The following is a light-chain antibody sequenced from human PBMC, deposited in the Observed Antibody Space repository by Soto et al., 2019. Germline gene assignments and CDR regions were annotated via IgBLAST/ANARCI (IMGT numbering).Light chain of an antibody. CDR3: QTWGTGIVV. Sequence: QLVLTQSPSASASLGASVKLTCTLSSGHSSYIIAWHQQQPEEGPRYLMNLNSDGSHTKGDGIPDRFSGSSSGAERYLTISSLQSEDEADYYCQTWGTGIVVFGGGTKVTVL. J-gene: IGLJ2*01. CDR2: LNSDGSH. V-gene: IGLV4-69*01. CDR1: SGHSSYI.